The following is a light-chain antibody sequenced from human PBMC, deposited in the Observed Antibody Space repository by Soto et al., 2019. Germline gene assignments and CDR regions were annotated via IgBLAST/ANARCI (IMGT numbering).Light chain of an antibody. CDR2: DVS. CDR1: RSDVGGYNY. Sequence: QSALTQPRSVSGSPGQSVTISCTGTRSDVGGYNYVSWYQQHPGKSPKLMIYDVSKRPSRVPDRFSGSKSGNTASLTISGLQAEDEADYYCCSYAGSDTLYVFGTGTKLTVL. J-gene: IGLJ1*01. V-gene: IGLV2-11*01. CDR3: CSYAGSDTLYV.